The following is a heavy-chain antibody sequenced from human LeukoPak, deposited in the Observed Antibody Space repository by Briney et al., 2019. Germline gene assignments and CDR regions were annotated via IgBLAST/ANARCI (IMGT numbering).Heavy chain of an antibody. V-gene: IGHV4-34*01. Sequence: SQTLSLTCAVYGGSFSGYYWGWIRQPPGKGLECMWVIDDSGSTNYNPSLKSRLTISIDTYKNQFSLKLSSVTAADTAVYYSARRYVWGSYRLIYFDYWGQGTLVTVSS. CDR1: GGSFSGYY. D-gene: IGHD3-16*02. CDR2: IDDSGST. CDR3: ARRYVWGSYRLIYFDY. J-gene: IGHJ4*02.